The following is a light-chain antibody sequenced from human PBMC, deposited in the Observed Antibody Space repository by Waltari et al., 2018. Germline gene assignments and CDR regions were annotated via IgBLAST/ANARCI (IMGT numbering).Light chain of an antibody. CDR3: QNYDKVPWT. CDR1: RDISNS. V-gene: IGKV1-27*01. J-gene: IGKJ1*01. CDR2: ASS. Sequence: DIQMTQSPSSLSASVGDRPTITCRASRDISNSLAWYQQVAGKVPKLLISASSTLQSGVPSRFSGSGSGSDFTLTINNLQPEDFATYYCQNYDKVPWTFGPGTRVDVK.